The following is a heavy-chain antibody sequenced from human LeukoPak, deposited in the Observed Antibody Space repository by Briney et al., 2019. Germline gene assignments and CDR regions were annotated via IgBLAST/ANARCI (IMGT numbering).Heavy chain of an antibody. CDR3: ARLTRPYYYDSSGYYSVEFAFDI. CDR2: IYPGDSET. Sequence: GESLKISCKGSGDNFITYWIGWVRQMPGKGLEWMGIIYPGDSETRYSPSFQGQVTISADKSISTAYLQWSSLKASDTAMYYCARLTRPYYYDSSGYYSVEFAFDIWGQGTMVTVSS. J-gene: IGHJ3*02. CDR1: GDNFITYW. V-gene: IGHV5-51*01. D-gene: IGHD3-22*01.